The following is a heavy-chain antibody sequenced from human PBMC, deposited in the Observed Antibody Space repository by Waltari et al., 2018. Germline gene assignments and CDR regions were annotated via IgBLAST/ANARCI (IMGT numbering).Heavy chain of an antibody. V-gene: IGHV3-30*18. Sequence: VQLVQSGGGVVQPGGSVTLSCVASGFEFSRSGMHWVRQAPGKGVEGVALISFDASKENFAESVKGRFTISRDDSKNLVSLQMTGLTIEDTAVYYCAKDSEANYFDYWGQGTLVTVSS. J-gene: IGHJ4*02. CDR2: ISFDASKE. CDR3: AKDSEANYFDY. CDR1: GFEFSRSG.